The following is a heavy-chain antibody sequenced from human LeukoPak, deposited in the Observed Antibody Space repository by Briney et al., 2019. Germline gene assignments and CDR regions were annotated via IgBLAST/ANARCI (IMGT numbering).Heavy chain of an antibody. CDR1: GGSISSSNW. CDR3: ARQWLVYFDY. CDR2: IYYSGST. V-gene: IGHV4-4*02. J-gene: IGHJ4*02. D-gene: IGHD6-19*01. Sequence: SGTLSLTCAVSGGSISSSNWWSWVRQPPGKGLEWIGSIYYSGSTYYNPSLKSRVTISVDTSKNQFSLKLSSVTAADTAVYYCARQWLVYFDYWGQGTLVTVSS.